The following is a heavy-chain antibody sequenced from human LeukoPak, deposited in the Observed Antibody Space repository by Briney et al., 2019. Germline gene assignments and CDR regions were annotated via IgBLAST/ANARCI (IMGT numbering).Heavy chain of an antibody. D-gene: IGHD5-12*01. CDR2: ISSSSSFT. Sequence: GGSLRLSCAASGFTFSNAWMSWMRQAPGKGLEWLSHISSSSSFTHYADSVEGRFTISRDNAKNSLYLQMNSLRAEDTALYYCARDLFSGYDPRTFDLWGQGTLVTVSS. CDR1: GFTFSNAW. J-gene: IGHJ4*02. CDR3: ARDLFSGYDPRTFDL. V-gene: IGHV3-11*06.